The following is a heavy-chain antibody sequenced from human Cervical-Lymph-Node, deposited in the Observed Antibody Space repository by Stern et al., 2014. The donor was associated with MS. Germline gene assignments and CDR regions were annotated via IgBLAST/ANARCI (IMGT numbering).Heavy chain of an antibody. CDR2: MSFVGGNK. V-gene: IGHV3-30*03. Sequence: VQLEESGGGVVQPGRSLTLSCAASGFSLSNSGMHWVRQAPGKGLEWVAVMSFVGGNKNYGCSVKGRFSISRDMANNTLFLQMNSLRPEDTAVYYCMGVGDAMHVWGQGTTVIVSS. J-gene: IGHJ6*02. CDR3: MGVGDAMHV. CDR1: GFSLSNSG.